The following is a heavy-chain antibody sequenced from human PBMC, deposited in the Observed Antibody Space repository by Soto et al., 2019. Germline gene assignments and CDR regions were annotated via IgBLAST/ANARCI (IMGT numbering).Heavy chain of an antibody. V-gene: IGHV4-31*03. D-gene: IGHD3-10*01. CDR3: ARDPDRGWFDP. CDR1: GGSISSGGYY. J-gene: IGHJ5*02. Sequence: PSETLSLTCTVSGGSISSGGYYWSWIRQHPGKGLEWIGYIYYSGSTYYNPSLKSRVTISVDTSKNQFSLKLSSVTAADTAVYYCARDPDRGWFDPWGQGTLVTVSS. CDR2: IYYSGST.